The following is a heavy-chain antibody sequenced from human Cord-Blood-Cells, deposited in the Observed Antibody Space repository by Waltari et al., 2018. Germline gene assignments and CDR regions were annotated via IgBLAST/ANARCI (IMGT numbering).Heavy chain of an antibody. CDR1: GGSFSGYY. J-gene: IGHJ6*02. V-gene: IGHV4-34*01. CDR2: LNHSGST. CDR3: ARGLLVYGGRYYYYGMDV. D-gene: IGHD4-17*01. Sequence: QVQLPQWGAGLLKPSETLSLTCAVYGGSFSGYYWSWIRKPPGQGLVWIGELNHSGSTNYTPSLRIRVTISVDASKNQFSLKLSSVTAADTAVYYCARGLLVYGGRYYYYGMDVWGQGTTVTVSS.